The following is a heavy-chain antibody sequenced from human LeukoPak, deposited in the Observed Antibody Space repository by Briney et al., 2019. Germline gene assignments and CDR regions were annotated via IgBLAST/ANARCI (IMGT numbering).Heavy chain of an antibody. Sequence: GGSLRLSCAASGFTFSSYWMSWVRQAPGKGLEWVANIKQDGSEKYYVDSVKGRFTISRDNAKNTLYLQMNSLRAEDTAVYYCARGGSSGLFDYWGQGTLVTVSS. CDR1: GFTFSSYW. D-gene: IGHD6-19*01. CDR3: ARGGSSGLFDY. CDR2: IKQDGSEK. V-gene: IGHV3-7*01. J-gene: IGHJ4*02.